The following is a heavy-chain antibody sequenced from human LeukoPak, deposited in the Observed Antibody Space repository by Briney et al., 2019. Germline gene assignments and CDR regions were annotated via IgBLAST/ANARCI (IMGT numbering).Heavy chain of an antibody. CDR2: IYYSRST. CDR1: GGSISSYY. J-gene: IGHJ4*02. CDR3: ARGWTGYSYGYYFDY. V-gene: IGHV4-59*01. D-gene: IGHD5-18*01. Sequence: SETLSLTCTVSGGSISSYYWSWIRQPPGKGLEWIGYIYYSRSTNYNPSLKSRVTISVDTSKNQFSLKLSSVTAADTAVYYCARGWTGYSYGYYFDYWGQGTLVTVSS.